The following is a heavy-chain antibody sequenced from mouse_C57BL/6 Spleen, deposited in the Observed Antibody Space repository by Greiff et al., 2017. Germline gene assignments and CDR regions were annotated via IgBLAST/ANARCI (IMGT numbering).Heavy chain of an antibody. CDR3: ARWRGIYFDD. Sequence: QVHVQQPGTELVKPGASVKLSCKASGYTFTSYWMHWVKQRPGQGLEWIGNINPRNGGTNYNEKFKSKATLTVDKSSSTAYMQLSSLTSEDSAVFYCARWRGIYFDDWGQGTTLTVSS. CDR1: GYTFTSYW. CDR2: INPRNGGT. V-gene: IGHV1-53*01. J-gene: IGHJ2*01.